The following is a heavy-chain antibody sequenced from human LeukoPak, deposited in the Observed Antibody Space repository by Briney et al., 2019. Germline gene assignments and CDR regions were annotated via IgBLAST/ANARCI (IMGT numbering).Heavy chain of an antibody. V-gene: IGHV4-59*01. J-gene: IGHJ3*02. D-gene: IGHD2-21*01. Sequence: PSETLSLTCTVSGGSISNYYWSWIRQPPGKGLEWIGYIYYSGSANYNPSLKSRVTISVDTSKNQFSLKLSSVTAADTAVYYCARASVVSRQRKKGAFDIWGQGTMLTVSS. CDR3: ARASVVSRQRKKGAFDI. CDR2: IYYSGSA. CDR1: GGSISNYY.